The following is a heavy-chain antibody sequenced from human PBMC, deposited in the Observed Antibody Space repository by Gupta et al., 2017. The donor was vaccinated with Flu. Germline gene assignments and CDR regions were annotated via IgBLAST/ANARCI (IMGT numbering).Heavy chain of an antibody. V-gene: IGHV3-43*01. CDR2: INWDGGST. CDR3: ARGQVPGDSFDY. CDR1: YT. Sequence: YTMHWVRQAPGKGLEWVSLINWDGGSTYYADSVQGRFTISRDNSKNSLFLQMDGLRTEDTALYYCARGQVPGDSFDYWGQGTLVTVSS. D-gene: IGHD3-22*01. J-gene: IGHJ4*02.